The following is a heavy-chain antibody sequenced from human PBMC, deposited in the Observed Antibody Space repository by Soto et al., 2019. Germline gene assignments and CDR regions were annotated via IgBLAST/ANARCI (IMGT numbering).Heavy chain of an antibody. CDR2: MNPNSGNT. D-gene: IGHD3-10*01. CDR1: GYTFTSYD. V-gene: IGHV1-8*01. J-gene: IGHJ4*02. Sequence: ASVKVSCKASGYTFTSYDINWVRQATGQGLEWMGWMNPNSGNTGYAQKFQGRVTMTRNTTISTAYMELSSLRSEDTAVYYSARGRLLWVGELLYDFDYWGQGTLVTVSS. CDR3: ARGRLLWVGELLYDFDY.